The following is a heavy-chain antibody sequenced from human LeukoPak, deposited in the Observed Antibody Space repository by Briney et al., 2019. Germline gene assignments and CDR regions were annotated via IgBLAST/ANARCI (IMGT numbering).Heavy chain of an antibody. CDR3: AGEVGGQLDY. D-gene: IGHD6-13*01. CDR2: IYYSGST. Sequence: SETLSLTCTVSGGSISSYYWSWIRQPPGKGLEWIGYIYYSGSTNYNPSLKSRVTISVDTSKNQFSLKLSSVTAADTAVYYCAGEVGGQLDYWGQGTLVTVSS. J-gene: IGHJ4*02. V-gene: IGHV4-59*01. CDR1: GGSISSYY.